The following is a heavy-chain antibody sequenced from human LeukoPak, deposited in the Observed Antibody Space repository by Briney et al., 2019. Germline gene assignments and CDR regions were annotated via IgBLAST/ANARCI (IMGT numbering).Heavy chain of an antibody. CDR2: IIPIIGIA. J-gene: IGHJ3*02. V-gene: IGHV1-69*04. D-gene: IGHD2-2*01. CDR3: ARGGGCSSTSCYYAFDI. Sequence: SVKVSCKASGGTFSKDAISWVRQAPGQGLEWMGRIIPIIGIANYAQKFQGRVTITRNTSISTAYMELSSLRSEDTAVYYCARGGGCSSTSCYYAFDIWGQGTMVTVSS. CDR1: GGTFSKDA.